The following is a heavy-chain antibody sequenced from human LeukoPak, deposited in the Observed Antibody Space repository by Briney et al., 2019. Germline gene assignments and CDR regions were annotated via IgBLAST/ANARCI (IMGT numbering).Heavy chain of an antibody. CDR3: ARDQNVYYYDSSGRHFDL. CDR1: GGSISSYY. V-gene: IGHV4-59*01. Sequence: SETLSLTCTVSGGSISSYYWSWIRQPPGKGLEWIGYIYYSGSTNYNPSLKSRVTISVDTSKNQFSLKLSSVTAADTAVYYCARDQNVYYYDSSGRHFDLWGRGTLVTVSS. J-gene: IGHJ2*01. CDR2: IYYSGST. D-gene: IGHD3-22*01.